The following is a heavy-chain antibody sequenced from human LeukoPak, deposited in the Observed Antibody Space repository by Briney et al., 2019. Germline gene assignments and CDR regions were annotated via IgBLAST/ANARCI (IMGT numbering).Heavy chain of an antibody. V-gene: IGHV3-21*04. J-gene: IGHJ6*03. D-gene: IGHD1-1*01. CDR2: ISSSSTYI. CDR3: ARGKYPDNDDYMGV. CDR1: GFTFNSYN. Sequence: GGSLRLSCAASGFTFNSYNMNWVRQAPGKGLEWVSSISSSSTYIYYADSVKGRFTISRDNSKNSLYLQMNSLRAEDTALYYCARGKYPDNDDYMGVWGKGTTVIVSS.